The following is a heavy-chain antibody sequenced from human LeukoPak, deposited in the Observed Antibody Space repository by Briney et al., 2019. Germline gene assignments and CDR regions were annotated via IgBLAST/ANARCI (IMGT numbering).Heavy chain of an antibody. Sequence: PSETLSLTCTVSGDSIRRYYWSWIRQPPGKGLEWIGYIYYSGSTNYNPSLKSRVTMSVDTSKNQFSLKLSSVTAADTAVYYCARSVLFDPWGQGTLVTVSS. V-gene: IGHV4-59*01. CDR3: ARSVLFDP. CDR1: GDSIRRYY. CDR2: IYYSGST. J-gene: IGHJ5*02.